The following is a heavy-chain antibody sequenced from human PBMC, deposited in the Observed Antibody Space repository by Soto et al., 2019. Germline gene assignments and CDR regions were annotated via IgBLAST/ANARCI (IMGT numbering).Heavy chain of an antibody. CDR2: IGTAGDT. D-gene: IGHD3-10*01. J-gene: IGHJ4*02. CDR3: ARVPYYGSGSYYFDY. CDR1: GFTFSSYD. V-gene: IGHV3-13*01. Sequence: GGSLRLSCAASGFTFSSYDMHWVRQATGKGLEWVSAIGTAGDTYYPGSVKGRFTISRENAKNSLYLQMNSLRAEDTAVYYCARVPYYGSGSYYFDYWGQGTLVTVSS.